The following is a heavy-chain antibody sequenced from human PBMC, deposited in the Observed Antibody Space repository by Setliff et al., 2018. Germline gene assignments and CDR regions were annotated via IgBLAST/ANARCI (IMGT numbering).Heavy chain of an antibody. CDR3: ARAPRLEWILPTFDL. CDR2: ISAYTGNA. CDR1: DYPFLSYG. D-gene: IGHD3-3*01. Sequence: ASVKVSCKASDYPFLSYGLSWVRQAPGQGLEWLGWISAYTGNADYAQNLQGRLTMTTDTSTNTAYMELRSLTSDDTATYYCARAPRLEWILPTFDLWGQGTPVTVSS. V-gene: IGHV1-18*01. J-gene: IGHJ4*02.